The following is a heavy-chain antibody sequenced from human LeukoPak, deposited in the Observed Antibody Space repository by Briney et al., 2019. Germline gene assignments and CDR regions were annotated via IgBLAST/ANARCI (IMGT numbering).Heavy chain of an antibody. J-gene: IGHJ3*02. D-gene: IGHD4-23*01. Sequence: GESLKISCKGSGYRFPNHCIGWVRQMPGIGLEWMGIIYPGDSGARYSPSFQGQVTISADKSISTAFLQWSSLKASDTAMYYCARAQGDLTPYDIWGQGKMITVSS. CDR1: GYRFPNHC. V-gene: IGHV5-51*01. CDR3: ARAQGDLTPYDI. CDR2: IYPGDSGA.